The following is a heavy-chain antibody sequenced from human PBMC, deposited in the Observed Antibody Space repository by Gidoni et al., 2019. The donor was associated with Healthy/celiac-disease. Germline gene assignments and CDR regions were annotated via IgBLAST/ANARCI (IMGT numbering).Heavy chain of an antibody. CDR3: AREAPPDLVAAAGTPLGY. J-gene: IGHJ4*02. Sequence: QVQLVQSGAEVKKPGASVKVSCKASGYTFTSYYIHWVRQAPGQGLEWMGRINPSGGRTSYAQKFQGRVTMTRDTSTSTVYMELSSLRSEDTAVYYCAREAPPDLVAAAGTPLGYWGQGTLVTVSS. CDR2: INPSGGRT. CDR1: GYTFTSYY. V-gene: IGHV1-46*01. D-gene: IGHD6-13*01.